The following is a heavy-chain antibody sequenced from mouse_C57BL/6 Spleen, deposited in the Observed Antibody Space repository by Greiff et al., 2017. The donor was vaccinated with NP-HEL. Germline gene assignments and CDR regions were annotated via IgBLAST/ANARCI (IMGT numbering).Heavy chain of an antibody. Sequence: VQLQQSGAELARPGASVKLSCKASGYTFTSYGISWVKQRTGQGLEWIGEIYPRSGNTYYNEKFKGKATLTADKSSSTAYMELRSLTSEDSAVYFCARNYGSSYPYWYFDVWGTGTTVTVSS. CDR1: GYTFTSYG. J-gene: IGHJ1*03. CDR3: ARNYGSSYPYWYFDV. D-gene: IGHD1-1*01. V-gene: IGHV1-81*01. CDR2: IYPRSGNT.